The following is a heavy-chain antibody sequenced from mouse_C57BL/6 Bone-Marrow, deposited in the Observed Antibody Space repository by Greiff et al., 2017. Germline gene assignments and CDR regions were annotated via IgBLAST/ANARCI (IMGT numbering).Heavy chain of an antibody. V-gene: IGHV5-4*01. CDR2: ISDGGSYT. CDR3: ARDGYYGSRDFDV. D-gene: IGHD1-1*01. Sequence: DVMLVESGGGLVKPGGSLKLSCAASGFTFSSYAMSWVRQTPEKRLEWVATISDGGSYTYYPDNVKGRFTISRDNAKNNLYLQMSHLKSEDTAMYYCARDGYYGSRDFDVWGTGTTVTVSS. CDR1: GFTFSSYA. J-gene: IGHJ1*03.